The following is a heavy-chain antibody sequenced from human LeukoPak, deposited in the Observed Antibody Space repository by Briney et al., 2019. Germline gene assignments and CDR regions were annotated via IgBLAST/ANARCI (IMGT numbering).Heavy chain of an antibody. CDR3: ARGKALQFLDWLPQLYY. CDR1: GYTLTTYD. J-gene: IGHJ4*02. D-gene: IGHD3-3*01. CDR2: MNPGTGDT. V-gene: IGHV1-8*02. Sequence: ASVKVSCKASGYTLTTYDIIWVRQATGQGLEWMGWMNPGTGDTGYAQKFPDRGTMTRNTSLNTAYMELNSLRYEDTAAYYCARGKALQFLDWLPQLYYWGQGTVVTVSS.